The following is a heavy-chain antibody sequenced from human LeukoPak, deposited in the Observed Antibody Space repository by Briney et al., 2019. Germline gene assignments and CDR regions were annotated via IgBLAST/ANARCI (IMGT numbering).Heavy chain of an antibody. CDR2: ISYDGSNK. Sequence: GGSLRLSCAASGFTFSSYGMHWVRQAPGKGLEWVAVISYDGSNKYYAGSVKGRFTISRDNSKNTLYLQMNSLRAEDTAVYYCARDSQLVKDMDYWGQGTLVTVSS. CDR3: ARDSQLVKDMDY. CDR1: GFTFSSYG. D-gene: IGHD1-1*01. J-gene: IGHJ4*02. V-gene: IGHV3-30*19.